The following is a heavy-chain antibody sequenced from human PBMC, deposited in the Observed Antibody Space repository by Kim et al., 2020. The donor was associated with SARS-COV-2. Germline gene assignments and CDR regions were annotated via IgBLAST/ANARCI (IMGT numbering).Heavy chain of an antibody. D-gene: IGHD3-10*01. J-gene: IGHJ6*02. CDR3: ARAQGEAHYYGSGRRRYYYGMDA. Sequence: SETLSLTCAVYGGSFSGYYWSWIRQPPGKGLEWIGEINHSGSTNYNPSLKSRVTISVDTSKNQFSLKLSSVTAADTAVYYCARAQGEAHYYGSGRRRYYYGMDAWGQGTTVTVSS. CDR2: INHSGST. V-gene: IGHV4-34*01. CDR1: GGSFSGYY.